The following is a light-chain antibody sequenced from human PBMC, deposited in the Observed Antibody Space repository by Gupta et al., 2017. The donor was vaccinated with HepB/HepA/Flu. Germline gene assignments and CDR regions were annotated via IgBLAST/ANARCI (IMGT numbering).Light chain of an antibody. Sequence: DIQMTQSPSSLSASVGDRVTITCRASQGISNYLAWYQQKPVKFPKLLIYAASTVKSGGTYRFRGSGYGKDFTLTISSRQHEDGANYYCQKYNSAITFGHGTKVDIK. J-gene: IGKJ3*01. CDR2: AAS. CDR1: QGISNY. CDR3: QKYNSAIT. V-gene: IGKV1-27*01.